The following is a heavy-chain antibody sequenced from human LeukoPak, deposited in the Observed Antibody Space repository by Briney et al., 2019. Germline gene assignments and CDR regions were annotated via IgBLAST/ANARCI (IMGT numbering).Heavy chain of an antibody. V-gene: IGHV3-9*01. CDR1: RFTFDDYA. J-gene: IGHJ6*03. CDR3: ARVARIAVAGYYYSYMDV. Sequence: GGSLRLSCAASRFTFDDYAMHWVRQAPGKGLEWVSGISWNSGSIDYADSVKGRFTISRDNAKNSLYLQMNSLRAEDTALYYCARVARIAVAGYYYSYMDVWGKGTTVTVSS. CDR2: ISWNSGSI. D-gene: IGHD6-19*01.